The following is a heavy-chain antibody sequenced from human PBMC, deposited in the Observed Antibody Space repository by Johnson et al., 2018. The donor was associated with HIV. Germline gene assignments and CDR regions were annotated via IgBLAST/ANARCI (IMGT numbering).Heavy chain of an antibody. D-gene: IGHD3-22*01. CDR2: ISWNSGSI. J-gene: IGHJ3*02. V-gene: IGHV3-9*01. CDR1: GFTFDDYA. CDR3: ARDVKYYDTSGYHSDAFDI. Sequence: VQLVESGGGLVQPGRSLRLSCAASGFTFDDYAMHWVRQAPWKGLEWVSVISWNSGSIGYADSVKGRFTISRDNAKNSLYLQVNSLRGEDTALYYCARDVKYYDTSGYHSDAFDIWGQGTLVIVSS.